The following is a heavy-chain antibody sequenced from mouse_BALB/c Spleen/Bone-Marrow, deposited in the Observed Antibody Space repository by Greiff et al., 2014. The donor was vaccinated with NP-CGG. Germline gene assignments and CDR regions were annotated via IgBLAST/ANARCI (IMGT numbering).Heavy chain of an antibody. Sequence: QVHVKQSGAELMKPGASVKISCKATGYTFSNYWIDWVKQRPGHGLEWIGEILPGSGTANYNEKFKGKATFTADTSSNTAYMQLSSLTSEDPALYYCARASVVPYYFDFWGQGTTLTVSS. CDR2: ILPGSGTA. CDR3: ARASVVPYYFDF. J-gene: IGHJ2*01. D-gene: IGHD1-1*01. V-gene: IGHV1-9*01. CDR1: GYTFSNYW.